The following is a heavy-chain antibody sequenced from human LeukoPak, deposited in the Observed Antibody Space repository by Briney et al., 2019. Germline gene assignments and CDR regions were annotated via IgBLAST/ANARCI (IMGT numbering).Heavy chain of an antibody. CDR3: AKAPVTSCRGAYCYPFDS. V-gene: IGHV3-23*01. CDR2: TSSSDAGT. D-gene: IGHD2-21*01. J-gene: IGHJ4*02. CDR1: GFTLTTYA. Sequence: GGSLRLSCAASGFTLTTYAMSGVRQTPWKGLEGVAATSSSDAGTYHADSVRGRFTISRDNSKNPLYLQMNSLRAEDAAVYFCAKAPVTSCRGAYCYPFDSWGQGTLVTVSS.